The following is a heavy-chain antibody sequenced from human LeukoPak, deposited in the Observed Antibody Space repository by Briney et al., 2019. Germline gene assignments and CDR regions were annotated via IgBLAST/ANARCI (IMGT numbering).Heavy chain of an antibody. V-gene: IGHV3-74*01. CDR2: INSDGSST. Sequence: PGGSLRLSCAASGFTFGNYWMHWVRQAPGKGLVWVSRINSDGSSTSYADSVKGRFTISRDNAKNTLYLQMNSLRAEDTAVYYCARVSSGSYFGYYYYYMDVWGKGTTVTVSS. J-gene: IGHJ6*03. D-gene: IGHD1-26*01. CDR3: ARVSSGSYFGYYYYYMDV. CDR1: GFTFGNYW.